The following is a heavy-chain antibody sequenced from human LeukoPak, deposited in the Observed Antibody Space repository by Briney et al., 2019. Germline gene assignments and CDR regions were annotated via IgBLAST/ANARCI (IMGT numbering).Heavy chain of an antibody. V-gene: IGHV4-4*07. D-gene: IGHD1-1*01. CDR2: IYTSGST. J-gene: IGHJ6*03. CDR1: GGSISSYY. CDR3: ASGTTPGPSYYYMDV. Sequence: SETLSLTCTVSGGSISSYYWSWIRQPAGKGLEWLGRIYTSGSTNYNPSLKSRVTMSVDTSKNQFSLKLSSVTAADTAVYYCASGTTPGPSYYYMDVWGKGTTVTVSS.